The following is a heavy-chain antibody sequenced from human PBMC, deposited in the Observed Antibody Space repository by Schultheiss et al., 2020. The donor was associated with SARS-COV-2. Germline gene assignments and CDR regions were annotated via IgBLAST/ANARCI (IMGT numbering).Heavy chain of an antibody. CDR1: GFTVSSSY. CDR2: IKSKTDGGTT. J-gene: IGHJ4*02. CDR3: SRHFDY. Sequence: GGSLRLSCAASGFTVSSSYMNWVRQAPGRGLEWVGRIKSKTDGGTTDYDAPVKGRFTVSRDDSKDTLYLQMNSLRTEETAVYYCSRHFDYWGQGTLVTVSS. V-gene: IGHV3-15*01.